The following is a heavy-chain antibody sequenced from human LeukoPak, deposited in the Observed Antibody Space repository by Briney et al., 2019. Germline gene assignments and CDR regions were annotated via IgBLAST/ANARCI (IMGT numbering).Heavy chain of an antibody. CDR2: IDLNSDNI. D-gene: IGHD4-17*01. J-gene: IGHJ4*02. CDR1: GSTFTRCF. CDR3: APITMTTKPFDY. Sequence: GSVRVCSTPSGSTFTRCFIHYVPQAPGQGLEWMGWIDLNSDNIRYSETFKDRVTMTRDTSISTAYMELSRLRSDDTAVYYCAPITMTTKPFDYCGQGTLVTVSS. V-gene: IGHV1-2*02.